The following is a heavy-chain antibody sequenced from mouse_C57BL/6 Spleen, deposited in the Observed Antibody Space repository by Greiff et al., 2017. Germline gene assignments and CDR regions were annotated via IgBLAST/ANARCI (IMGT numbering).Heavy chain of an antibody. Sequence: QVQLQQSGAELARPGASVKLSYKASGYTFTSYGISWVKQRTGQGLEWIGEIYPRSGNTYYNEKFKGKATLTADKSSSTAYMELRSLTSEDSAVYFCARRGITTVVEDFDYWGQGTTLTVSS. CDR3: ARRGITTVVEDFDY. CDR2: IYPRSGNT. D-gene: IGHD1-1*01. J-gene: IGHJ2*01. CDR1: GYTFTSYG. V-gene: IGHV1-81*01.